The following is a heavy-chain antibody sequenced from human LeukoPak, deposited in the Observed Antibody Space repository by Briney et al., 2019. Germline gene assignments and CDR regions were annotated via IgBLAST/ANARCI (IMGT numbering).Heavy chain of an antibody. D-gene: IGHD3-22*01. Sequence: PSETLSLTCTVSDGSISSYYWSWIRQPPGKGLEWIAYVSYSGSSNYNPSLKSRVTISVDTSKNQFSLKLSSVTAADTAVYYCARHGHDSSGYYHFDYWGQGTLVTVSS. V-gene: IGHV4-59*08. CDR2: VSYSGSS. CDR1: DGSISSYY. J-gene: IGHJ4*02. CDR3: ARHGHDSSGYYHFDY.